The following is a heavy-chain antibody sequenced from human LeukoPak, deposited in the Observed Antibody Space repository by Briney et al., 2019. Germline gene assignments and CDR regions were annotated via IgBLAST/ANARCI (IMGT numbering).Heavy chain of an antibody. J-gene: IGHJ4*02. CDR2: ISSSSSYT. D-gene: IGHD6-6*01. CDR3: ASPSIAPDSD. CDR1: GFTFSSYS. Sequence: GGSLRLSCAASGFTFSSYSMNWVRQAPGKGLEWVSSISSSSSYTYYADSVKGRFTISRDNAKNSLYLQMNSLRAEDTAVYYCASPSIAPDSDWGQGTLVTVSS. V-gene: IGHV3-21*01.